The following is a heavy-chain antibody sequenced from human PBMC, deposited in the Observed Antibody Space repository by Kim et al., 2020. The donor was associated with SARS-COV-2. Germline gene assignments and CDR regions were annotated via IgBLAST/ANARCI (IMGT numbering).Heavy chain of an antibody. CDR2: ISDGGDT. V-gene: IGHV3-13*01. CDR1: GFTFSTYD. CDR3: SRGSTLLGGGACEGVD. J-gene: IGHJ4*01. D-gene: IGHD2-21*01. Sequence: GGSLRLSCAASGFTFSTYDMHWVRQAPGKGLEWVSAISDGGDTNYPVYAKGRLITTSKNDKKTLLSQINSRRAGDTAAAYCSRGSTLLGGGACEGVD.